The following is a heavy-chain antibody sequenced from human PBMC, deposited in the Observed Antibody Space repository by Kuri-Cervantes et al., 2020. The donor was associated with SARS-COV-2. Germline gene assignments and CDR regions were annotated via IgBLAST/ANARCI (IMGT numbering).Heavy chain of an antibody. CDR2: IWYDGSNK. D-gene: IGHD3-22*01. Sequence: GRSLRLSCAASGFTFSSYGMHWVRQAPGKGLEWVAVIWYDGSNKYYADSVKGRFTISRDNSKNTLCLQMNSLRAEDTAVYYCARDPYYYDSTVLDVWGQGTTVTVSS. CDR3: ARDPYYYDSTVLDV. V-gene: IGHV3-33*08. J-gene: IGHJ6*02. CDR1: GFTFSSYG.